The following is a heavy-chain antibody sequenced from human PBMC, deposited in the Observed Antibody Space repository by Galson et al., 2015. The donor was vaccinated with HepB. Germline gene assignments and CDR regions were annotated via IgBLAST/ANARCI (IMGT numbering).Heavy chain of an antibody. V-gene: IGHV3-21*01. CDR3: ARDLGIRYFDWLLTRPIDY. CDR2: ISSSSSYI. CDR1: GFTFSSYS. Sequence: SLRLSCAASGFTFSSYSMNWVRQAPGKGLEWVSSISSSSSYIYYADSVKGRFTISRDNAKNSLYLQMNSLRAEDTAVYYCARDLGIRYFDWLLTRPIDYWGQGTLVTVSS. J-gene: IGHJ4*02. D-gene: IGHD3-9*01.